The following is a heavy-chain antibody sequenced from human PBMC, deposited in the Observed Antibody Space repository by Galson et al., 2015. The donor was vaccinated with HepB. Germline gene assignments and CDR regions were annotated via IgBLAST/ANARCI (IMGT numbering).Heavy chain of an antibody. CDR3: ASATVGFYYFDY. V-gene: IGHV3-21*01. J-gene: IGHJ4*02. D-gene: IGHD4-17*01. CDR1: GFTFSSYS. CDR2: ISSSSSYI. Sequence: SLRLSCAASGFTFSSYSMNWVRQAPGKGLEWVSSISSSSSYIYYADSVKGRFTISRDNAKNSLYLQMNSLRAEDTAVYYCASATVGFYYFDYWGQGTLVTVSS.